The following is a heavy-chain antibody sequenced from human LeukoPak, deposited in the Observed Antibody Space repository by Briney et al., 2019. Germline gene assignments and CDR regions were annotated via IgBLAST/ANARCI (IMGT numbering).Heavy chain of an antibody. J-gene: IGHJ4*02. D-gene: IGHD2-2*01. CDR3: ARAIVPAASLGDLLGY. CDR2: INTDGSST. CDR1: GFTFSSYW. V-gene: IGHV3-74*01. Sequence: GGSLRLSRAASGFTFSSYWMHWVRQAPGKGLVWVSRINTDGSSTSYADSVKGRFTISRDNAKNTLYLQMNSLRAEDTAVYYCARAIVPAASLGDLLGYWGQGTLVTVSS.